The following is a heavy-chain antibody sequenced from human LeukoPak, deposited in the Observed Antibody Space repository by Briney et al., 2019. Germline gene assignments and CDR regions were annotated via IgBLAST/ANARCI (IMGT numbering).Heavy chain of an antibody. J-gene: IGHJ4*02. Sequence: GGSLRLSCAASGFTFSTYWVNWVRQAPGKGLECVASINQDGSEKYYVDSVKGRFTISRDNAKNSLYLQMNSLRAEDTAVYYCARWGRTSIGFDYWGQGTLVTVSS. CDR3: ARWGRTSIGFDY. D-gene: IGHD2-21*02. CDR2: INQDGSEK. V-gene: IGHV3-7*01. CDR1: GFTFSTYW.